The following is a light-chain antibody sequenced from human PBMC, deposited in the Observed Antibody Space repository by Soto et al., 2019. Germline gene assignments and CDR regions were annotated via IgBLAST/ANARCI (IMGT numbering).Light chain of an antibody. CDR1: QSVKNSY. J-gene: IGKJ1*01. Sequence: EIVLTQSPGTLSLSPGERATLSCRASQSVKNSYLAWYQQKVGQAPRLLIYGASSRATGIPDRFSGSGSGTDFILTISRLEPEDFAVYYCQQYGSSPQAFGQGTKVDI. V-gene: IGKV3-20*01. CDR2: GAS. CDR3: QQYGSSPQA.